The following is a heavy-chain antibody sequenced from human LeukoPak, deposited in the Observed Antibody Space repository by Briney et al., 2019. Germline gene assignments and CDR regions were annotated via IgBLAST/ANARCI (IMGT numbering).Heavy chain of an antibody. Sequence: SETLSLTCAVYGGSFSGYYWSWIRQPPGKGLEWIGEINHSGSTNYNPSLKSRVTISVDTSKNQFSLKLSSVTAADPAVYYCARGGGDIAAAGLFDYWGQGTLVTVSS. D-gene: IGHD6-13*01. V-gene: IGHV4-34*01. CDR2: INHSGST. CDR1: GGSFSGYY. J-gene: IGHJ4*02. CDR3: ARGGGDIAAAGLFDY.